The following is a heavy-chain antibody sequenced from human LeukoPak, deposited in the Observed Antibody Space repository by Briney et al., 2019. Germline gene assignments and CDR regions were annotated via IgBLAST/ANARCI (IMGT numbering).Heavy chain of an antibody. V-gene: IGHV1-8*03. Sequence: ASVKDSCKASGYTFTSYDINWVRQATGQGLEWMGWMNPNSGNTGYAQKFQGRVTITRNTSISTAYMELSSLRSEDTAVYYCARANYGDSGWFDPWGQGTLVTVSS. D-gene: IGHD4-17*01. CDR2: MNPNSGNT. J-gene: IGHJ5*02. CDR1: GYTFTSYD. CDR3: ARANYGDSGWFDP.